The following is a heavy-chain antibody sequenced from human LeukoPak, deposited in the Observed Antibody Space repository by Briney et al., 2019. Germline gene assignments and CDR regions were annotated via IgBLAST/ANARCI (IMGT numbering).Heavy chain of an antibody. CDR2: ISGSGGST. D-gene: IGHD3-22*01. CDR1: GFTFSSYG. V-gene: IGHV3-23*01. CDR3: AKPSKEGYYDSSGYYPS. Sequence: GGSLRLSCAASGFTFSSYGMSWVRQAPGKGLEWVSAISGSGGSTYYADSVKGRFTISRDNSKNTLYLQMNSLRAEDTAVYYCAKPSKEGYYDSSGYYPSWGRGTLVTVSS. J-gene: IGHJ4*02.